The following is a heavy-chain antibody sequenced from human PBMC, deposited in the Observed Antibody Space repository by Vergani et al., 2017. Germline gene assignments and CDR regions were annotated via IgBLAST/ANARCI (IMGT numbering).Heavy chain of an antibody. CDR2: IYTRGTT. J-gene: IGHJ3*02. Sequence: QVQLQESGPGLVNPSQTLSLTCTVSGGSISTGSFYWTWIRQPAGKGLEWIGRIYTRGTTNYNPSLKSRVTISLDPSRNQFSLKLSSVTAADTAVYFCAREPRSTPHAFDIWGRGTRVTVS. CDR3: AREPRSTPHAFDI. CDR1: GGSISTGSFY. V-gene: IGHV4-61*02. D-gene: IGHD5/OR15-5a*01.